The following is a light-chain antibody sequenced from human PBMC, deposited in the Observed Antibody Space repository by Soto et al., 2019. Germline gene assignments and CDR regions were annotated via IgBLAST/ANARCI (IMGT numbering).Light chain of an antibody. CDR1: QSLEYSDGHTY. CDR3: IQGTRWPPRT. CDR2: KVS. Sequence: DVVMTQSPLSLPVTLGQPASISCRSSQSLEYSDGHTYLNWFQQRPGQSPRRLIYKVSNRDSGVPDRFSGSGSGTDFTLKISRVEADDVGVYYCIQGTRWPPRTVGQGNKLEI. J-gene: IGKJ2*01. V-gene: IGKV2-30*01.